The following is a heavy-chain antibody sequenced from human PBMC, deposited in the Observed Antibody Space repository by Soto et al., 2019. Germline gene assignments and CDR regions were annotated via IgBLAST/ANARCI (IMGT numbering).Heavy chain of an antibody. CDR2: MYYSGNT. CDR3: AGGRYNYGI. D-gene: IGHD5-18*01. J-gene: IGHJ4*02. CDR1: GGSIKSYY. V-gene: IGHV4-59*01. Sequence: QVQLQESGPGLVKPSETLSLTCTVSGGSIKSYYWSWIRQPPGKGLEWIGYMYYSGNTNHNPSLKSRVTISVDTSKNQISLKMTSVTAADTAVYYCAGGRYNYGIWGQGTLVIVSS.